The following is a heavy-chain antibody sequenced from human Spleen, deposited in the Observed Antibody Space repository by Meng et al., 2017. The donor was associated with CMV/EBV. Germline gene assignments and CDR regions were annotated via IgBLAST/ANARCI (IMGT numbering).Heavy chain of an antibody. J-gene: IGHJ4*02. V-gene: IGHV1-2*02. CDR3: ARDNAGNSFEY. D-gene: IGHD6-13*01. CDR1: GYTFTGYY. CDR2: INPNSDAT. Sequence: QVEQVQFGAGGKKLVTSMKVSCKASGYTFTGYYIHWVRQAPGQGLEWMGWINPNSDATRYPQKFQGRVTMTRDTSITTAYMELSRLTSDDTAVYYCARDNAGNSFEYWGQGTLVTVSS.